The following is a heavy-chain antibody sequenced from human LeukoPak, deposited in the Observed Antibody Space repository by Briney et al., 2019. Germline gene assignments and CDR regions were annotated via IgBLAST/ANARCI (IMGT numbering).Heavy chain of an antibody. J-gene: IGHJ6*02. D-gene: IGHD2-15*01. CDR1: GYTFTSYY. Sequence: ASVKVSCKASGYTFTSYYMHWVRQAPGQGLEWMGIINPSGGSTSYAQKFQGRVTMTRDTSTSTVYMELSSLRSEDTAVYYCASEYCSGGSCYLRCYYGMDVWGQGTTVTVSS. CDR2: INPSGGST. CDR3: ASEYCSGGSCYLRCYYGMDV. V-gene: IGHV1-46*01.